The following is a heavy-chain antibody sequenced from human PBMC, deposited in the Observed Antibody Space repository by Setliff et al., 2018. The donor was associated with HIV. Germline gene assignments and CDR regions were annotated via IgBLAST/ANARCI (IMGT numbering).Heavy chain of an antibody. D-gene: IGHD1-1*01. V-gene: IGHV1-24*01. Sequence: SVKVSCKVSGYTLTELSMHWVRQAPGKGLEWMGGFDPEDVETIYAQKFQGRVTMTEDTSTDTAYMELSGLRSDDTAMYFCARQLSNSLDYWGQGTLVTVSS. CDR1: GYTLTELS. CDR3: ARQLSNSLDY. CDR2: FDPEDVET. J-gene: IGHJ4*02.